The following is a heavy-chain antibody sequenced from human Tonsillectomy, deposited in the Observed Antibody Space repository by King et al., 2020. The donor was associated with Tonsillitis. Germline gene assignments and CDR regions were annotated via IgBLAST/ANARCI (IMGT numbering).Heavy chain of an antibody. D-gene: IGHD2-2*01. CDR3: ASAGYCSTTSCSDAFDI. CDR2: INAGNGNT. J-gene: IGHJ3*02. V-gene: IGHV1-3*01. Sequence: GQLVQSGAEVKKPGASVKVSCKASGYTFTTYAMHWVRQAPGQRLEWMGWINAGNGNTKYSQKFQGRVTITRDTSASTAYMELSSLRSEDTAVYYCASAGYCSTTSCSDAFDIWGQGTMVTVSS. CDR1: GYTFTTYA.